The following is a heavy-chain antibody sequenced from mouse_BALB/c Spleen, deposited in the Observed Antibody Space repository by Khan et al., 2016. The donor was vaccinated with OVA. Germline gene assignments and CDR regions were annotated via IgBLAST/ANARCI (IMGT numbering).Heavy chain of an antibody. J-gene: IGHJ3*01. V-gene: IGHV5-6*01. CDR2: ISSGGSYT. CDR1: GFTFSTYG. Sequence: EVQLVESGGDLVKPEGSLKLSCAASGFTFSTYGMSWVRQTPDKRLEWVATISSGGSYTYYPDSVQGRFTISRDNDKKTRYLQRSSLKSEDTAMFYCARLAYYYDSEGFAYWRHGTLVTVSA. CDR3: ARLAYYYDSEGFAY. D-gene: IGHD1-1*01.